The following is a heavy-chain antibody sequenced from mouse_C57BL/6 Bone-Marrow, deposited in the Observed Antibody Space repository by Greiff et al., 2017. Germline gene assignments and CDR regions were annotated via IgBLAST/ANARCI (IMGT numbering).Heavy chain of an antibody. CDR2: IDPSDSYN. CDR3: ARDGGSYDWFAY. J-gene: IGHJ3*01. Sequence: QVQLQQPGAELVMPGASVKLSCKASGYTFTSYWMHWVKQRPGQGLEWIGEIDPSDSYNNYNQKFKGKSTLTVAKSSSTAYMQLSSLTSEDAAVYYCARDGGSYDWFAYWGQGTLVTVSA. V-gene: IGHV1-69*01. CDR1: GYTFTSYW. D-gene: IGHD1-1*02.